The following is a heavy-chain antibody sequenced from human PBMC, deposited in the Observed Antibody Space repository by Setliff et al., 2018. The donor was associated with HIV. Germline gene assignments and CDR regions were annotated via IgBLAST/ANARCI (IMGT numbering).Heavy chain of an antibody. CDR3: ARLRYYDSSGYFHYFDY. CDR2: IYYSGST. D-gene: IGHD3-22*01. Sequence: SETLSLTCTVSGGTISSGGYYWSWIRQPPGKGLEWIGYIYYSGSTNYNPSLKSRVTISVDTSKNQFSLKLSSVTAADTAVYYCARLRYYDSSGYFHYFDYWGQGTLVTVSS. CDR1: GGTISSGGYY. V-gene: IGHV4-61*08. J-gene: IGHJ4*02.